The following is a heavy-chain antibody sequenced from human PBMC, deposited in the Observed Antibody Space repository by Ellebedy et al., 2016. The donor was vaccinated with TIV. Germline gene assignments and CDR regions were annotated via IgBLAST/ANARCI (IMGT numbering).Heavy chain of an antibody. J-gene: IGHJ6*02. CDR1: GGSFSGYY. D-gene: IGHD3-10*01. Sequence: SETLSLTCAVYGGSFSGYYWSWIRQPPGKGLEWIGEINHSGSTNYNPSLKSRVTVSVDTSKNQFSLKLSSVTAADTAVYYCARVRGLTFGVGYYYYGMDVWGQGTTVTVSS. CDR2: INHSGST. CDR3: ARVRGLTFGVGYYYYGMDV. V-gene: IGHV4-34*01.